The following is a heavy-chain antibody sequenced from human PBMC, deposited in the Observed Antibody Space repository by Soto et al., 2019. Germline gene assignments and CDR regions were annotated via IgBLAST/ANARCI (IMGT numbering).Heavy chain of an antibody. CDR2: IYPGDSDT. CDR3: ARGRITMVRGVPPPDY. J-gene: IGHJ4*02. Sequence: GESLKISCKGSGYSFTSYWIGWVRQMPGKGLEWMGIIYPGDSDTRYSPSFQGQVTISADKSISTAYLQWSSLKASDTAMYYCARGRITMVRGVPPPDYWGQGTLVTVSS. CDR1: GYSFTSYW. V-gene: IGHV5-51*01. D-gene: IGHD3-10*01.